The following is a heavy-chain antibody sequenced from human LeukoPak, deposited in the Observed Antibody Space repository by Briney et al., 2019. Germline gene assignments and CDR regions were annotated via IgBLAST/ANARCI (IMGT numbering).Heavy chain of an antibody. V-gene: IGHV3-23*01. Sequence: PGGSLRLSCAASGFTFSSYAMSWVRQAPGEGLEWVSGISGSGRTTHYADSVKGRFTISRDNSKNSLYLQMNSLRTEDTALYYCAKVLGYYDSSGYYQEGGFDYWGQGTLVTVSS. CDR1: GFTFSSYA. CDR3: AKVLGYYDSSGYYQEGGFDY. D-gene: IGHD3-22*01. J-gene: IGHJ4*02. CDR2: ISGSGRTT.